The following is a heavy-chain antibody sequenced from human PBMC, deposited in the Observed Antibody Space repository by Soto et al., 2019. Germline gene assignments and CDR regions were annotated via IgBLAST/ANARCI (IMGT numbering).Heavy chain of an antibody. CDR2: MNPNSGNT. D-gene: IGHD3-3*01. Sequence: ASVKVSCKASGYTFTSYDINWVRQATGQGREWMGWMNPNSGNTGYAQKFQGRVTMTRNTSISTAYMELSSLRSEDTAVYYCARGGGGITIFGAVITYYYYYYGMDVWGQGTTVTVSS. CDR3: ARGGGGITIFGAVITYYYYYYGMDV. CDR1: GYTFTSYD. V-gene: IGHV1-8*01. J-gene: IGHJ6*02.